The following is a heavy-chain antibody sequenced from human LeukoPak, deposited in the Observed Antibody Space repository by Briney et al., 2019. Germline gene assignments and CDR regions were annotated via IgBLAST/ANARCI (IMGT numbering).Heavy chain of an antibody. D-gene: IGHD2-2*01. Sequence: GGSLRLSCAASGFTFSNSAMTWVRRAPGKGLEWVSGIGGSAGNTYYADSVKGRFTISRDNSKNTLYLQMNSLRVEDTAIYYCAKISGTSCHGPSDWWGQGTLVTVSS. CDR1: GFTFSNSA. V-gene: IGHV3-23*01. J-gene: IGHJ4*02. CDR2: IGGSAGNT. CDR3: AKISGTSCHGPSDW.